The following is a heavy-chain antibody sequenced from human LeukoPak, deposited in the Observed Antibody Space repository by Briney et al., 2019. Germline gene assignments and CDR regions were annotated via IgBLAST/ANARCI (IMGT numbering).Heavy chain of an antibody. J-gene: IGHJ4*02. CDR1: GGTFSSYA. D-gene: IGHD3-10*01. CDR3: ARDPNGSGSYPSY. CDR2: IIPILGIA. V-gene: IGHV1-69*04. Sequence: GASVKVSCKASGGTFSSYAISWVRQAPGQGLEWMGRIIPILGIANYAQKFQGRVTITADKSTSTAYMELSSLRSEDTAVYYCARDPNGSGSYPSYWGQGTLVTVSS.